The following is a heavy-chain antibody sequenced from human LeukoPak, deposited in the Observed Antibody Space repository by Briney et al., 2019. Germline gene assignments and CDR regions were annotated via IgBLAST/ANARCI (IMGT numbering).Heavy chain of an antibody. Sequence: GASVKVSCKASGYTFTGYYMHWVRQAPGQGLEWMGIINPSGGSTSYAQKFQGRVTMTRDTSTSTVYMELSSLRSEDTAVYYCARGYCSSTSCYEVFAPYYFDYWGQGTLVTVSS. D-gene: IGHD2-2*01. V-gene: IGHV1-46*01. J-gene: IGHJ4*02. CDR3: ARGYCSSTSCYEVFAPYYFDY. CDR1: GYTFTGYY. CDR2: INPSGGST.